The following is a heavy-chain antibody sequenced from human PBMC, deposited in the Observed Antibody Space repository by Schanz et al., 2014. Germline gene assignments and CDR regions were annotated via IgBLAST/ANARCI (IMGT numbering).Heavy chain of an antibody. Sequence: QVQLVQSGAEVRKPGASVKVSCKASGYTFISYGISWVRQAPGRRLEWMGWINTASGNTRYSEAFQGRVTMTRDTSATTAYMELSSLTSEDTAVHYCARGRGFYDYWGQGTLVTVSS. V-gene: IGHV1-3*02. D-gene: IGHD3-10*01. CDR1: GYTFISYG. J-gene: IGHJ4*02. CDR3: ARGRGFYDY. CDR2: INTASGNT.